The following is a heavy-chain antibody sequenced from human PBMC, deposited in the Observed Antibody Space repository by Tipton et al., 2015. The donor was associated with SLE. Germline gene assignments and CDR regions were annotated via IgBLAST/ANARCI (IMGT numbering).Heavy chain of an antibody. CDR2: IFPSGDT. V-gene: IGHV4-61*09. CDR3: ARGPLFDP. Sequence: TLSLTCTVSGGSISSGSYFWSWIRQPAGKGLEWIGHIFPSGDTNYSPPLKSRVTISVDTPKNQFSLILSSVTAADTAVYYCARGPLFDPWGQGTLVTVSS. J-gene: IGHJ5*02. CDR1: GGSISSGSYF.